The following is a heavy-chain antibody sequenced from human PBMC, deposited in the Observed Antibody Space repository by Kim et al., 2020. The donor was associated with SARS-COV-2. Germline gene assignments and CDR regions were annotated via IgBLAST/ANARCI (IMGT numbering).Heavy chain of an antibody. Sequence: GASLKISCKGSGYSFTSYWISWVRQMPGKGLEWMGRIDLSDSYAKYSPSFQGHVTISADKSISTAYLQWSSLKASDTAMYYCARHGHEYSTSSYYYYGMDVWGLGTTVTVSS. CDR1: GYSFTSYW. D-gene: IGHD6-6*01. J-gene: IGHJ6*02. V-gene: IGHV5-10-1*01. CDR3: ARHGHEYSTSSYYYYGMDV. CDR2: IDLSDSYA.